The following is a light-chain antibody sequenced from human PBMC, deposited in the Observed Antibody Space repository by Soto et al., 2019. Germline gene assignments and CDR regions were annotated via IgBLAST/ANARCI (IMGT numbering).Light chain of an antibody. Sequence: DIGMTQSPDSVAVPLGLMATISCKSSLSVLFSSDNNNYLAWYQQQPGQPPQRLIYGASTRESGVPGRFSGSGYGTDFTLTISSLKAEDLAAYYCQQYFTSPSTVGQGTKVDIK. CDR3: QQYFTSPST. J-gene: IGKJ1*01. V-gene: IGKV4-1*01. CDR1: LSVLFSSDNNNY. CDR2: GAS.